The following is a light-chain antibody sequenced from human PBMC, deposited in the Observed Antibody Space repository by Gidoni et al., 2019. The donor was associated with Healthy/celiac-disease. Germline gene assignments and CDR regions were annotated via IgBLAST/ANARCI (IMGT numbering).Light chain of an antibody. CDR1: QSVLYSANNKNY. Sequence: DIVMTHSTDSLAVSLGERATINCKSSQSVLYSANNKNYLAWYQQKPGQPPKLLIYWASTRESGVPDRFSGSGSGTDFTLTISSLQAEDVAVYYCQQYYSTPTFGQGTKLEIK. CDR3: QQYYSTPT. CDR2: WAS. V-gene: IGKV4-1*01. J-gene: IGKJ2*01.